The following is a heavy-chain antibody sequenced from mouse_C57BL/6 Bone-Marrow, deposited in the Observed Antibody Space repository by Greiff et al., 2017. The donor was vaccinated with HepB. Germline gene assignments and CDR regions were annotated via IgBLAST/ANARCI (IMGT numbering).Heavy chain of an antibody. J-gene: IGHJ4*01. CDR2: IWTGGGT. CDR3: ARKPPLYYGYDGDAMDY. Sequence: VKLMESGPGLVAPSQSLSITCTVSGFSLTSYAISWVRQPPGKGLEWLGVIWTGGGTNYNSALKSRLSISKDNSKSQVFLKMNSLQPDDTARYYCARKPPLYYGYDGDAMDYWGQGTSVTVSS. CDR1: GFSLTSYA. D-gene: IGHD2-2*01. V-gene: IGHV2-9-1*01.